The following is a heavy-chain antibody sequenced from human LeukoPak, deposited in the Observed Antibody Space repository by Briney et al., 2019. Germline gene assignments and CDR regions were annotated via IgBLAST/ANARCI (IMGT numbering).Heavy chain of an antibody. J-gene: IGHJ4*02. V-gene: IGHV3-21*01. CDR2: ISSSSSYI. Sequence: PGGSLRLSCAASGFTFSNYNMNWVRRAPGKGLEWVSSISSSSSYIYYADSVKGRFTISREDAKNSLSLQMDSVRPEDTAVYYCAFNNNFKYWGQGTLVIVSS. CDR1: GFTFSNYN. D-gene: IGHD1/OR15-1a*01. CDR3: AFNNNFKY.